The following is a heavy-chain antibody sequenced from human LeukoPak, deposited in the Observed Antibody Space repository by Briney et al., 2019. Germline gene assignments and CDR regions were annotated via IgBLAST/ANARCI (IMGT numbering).Heavy chain of an antibody. J-gene: IGHJ4*02. CDR3: ARKNIKFSSSWFLDF. CDR2: IYYSGRT. D-gene: IGHD6-13*01. CDR1: GGSISSNSYY. Sequence: PSETLSLTCTVSGGSISSNSYYWGWIRQPPGKGLEWMGNIYYSGRTYYNPSLTSRVTMSVDTSKNQFSLKVSSVTAADTAVYYCARKNIKFSSSWFLDFWGQGTLVTVSS. V-gene: IGHV4-39*01.